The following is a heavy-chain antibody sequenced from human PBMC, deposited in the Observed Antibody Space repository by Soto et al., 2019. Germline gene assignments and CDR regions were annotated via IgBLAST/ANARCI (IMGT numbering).Heavy chain of an antibody. J-gene: IGHJ4*02. CDR2: ISSNSDTI. CDR1: GFTADDYA. V-gene: IGHV3-9*02. Sequence: DVQLVESGGGLVQPGRSLRLSCVASGFTADDYAMHWVRQAPGKGLEWVSGISSNSDTIDYADSVKGRFTISRDNAKNAMFLQMNSLRPDDTALYYCAKDMKWGGMTSIHYFDSWGQGTLVTVSS. D-gene: IGHD2-21*02. CDR3: AKDMKWGGMTSIHYFDS.